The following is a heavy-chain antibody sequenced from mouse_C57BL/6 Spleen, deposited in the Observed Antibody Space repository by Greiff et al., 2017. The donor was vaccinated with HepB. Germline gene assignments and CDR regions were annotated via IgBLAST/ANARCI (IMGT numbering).Heavy chain of an antibody. J-gene: IGHJ4*01. CDR1: GYAFSSSW. CDR2: IYPGDGDT. Sequence: VQLQQSGPELVKPGASVKISCKASGYAFSSSWMNWVTQRPGKGLEWIGRIYPGDGDTNYNGKCKGKATLTADTSSSTAYRQLSSLTSEESAVYFCARSGDPDYSNSDAMDYWSQGTSVTDSA. D-gene: IGHD2-5*01. V-gene: IGHV1-82*01. CDR3: ARSGDPDYSNSDAMDY.